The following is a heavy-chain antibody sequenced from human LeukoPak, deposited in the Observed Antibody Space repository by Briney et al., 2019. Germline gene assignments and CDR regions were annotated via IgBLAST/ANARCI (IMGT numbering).Heavy chain of an antibody. V-gene: IGHV4-34*01. CDR1: GGSFSGYY. CDR3: ARSKQGFPPYHYYMDV. Sequence: PSETLSLTCAVYGGSFSGYYWSWIRQPPGKGLEWIGEINHSGSTNYIPSLKSRVTISVDTSKNQFSLKLSSVTAADTAVYYCARSKQGFPPYHYYMDVWGKGTTVTVSS. CDR2: INHSGST. D-gene: IGHD3-10*01. J-gene: IGHJ6*03.